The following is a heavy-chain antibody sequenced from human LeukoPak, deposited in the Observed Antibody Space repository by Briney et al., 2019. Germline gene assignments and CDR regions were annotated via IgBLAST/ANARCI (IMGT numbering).Heavy chain of an antibody. CDR1: IGSLSGYY. J-gene: IGHJ4*02. Sequence: SETLSLTCTVSIGSLSGYYWSWIRQSPGKGLEWIAYIYYTGTTNYNPSLKSRVTISVDTSKNQFSLRLSSVTAADTAVYYCARDPRGSSGYYGDYWGQGTLVTVSS. CDR2: IYYTGTT. D-gene: IGHD3-22*01. V-gene: IGHV4-59*01. CDR3: ARDPRGSSGYYGDY.